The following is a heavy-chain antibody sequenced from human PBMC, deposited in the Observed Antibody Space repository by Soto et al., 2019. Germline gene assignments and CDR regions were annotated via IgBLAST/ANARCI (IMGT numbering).Heavy chain of an antibody. CDR3: ATTHLVFDHYSAAMDV. CDR1: GYSFTSYL. Sequence: GGSLKISCKGSGYSFTSYLISWVRQGPGKGLEGVGRIDPSDSYTNYSPSFQGQVTISADKSISTAYLQWSSLKASDTAMYYCATTHLVFDHYSAAMDVLGPGTMVTVSS. CDR2: IDPSDSYT. J-gene: IGHJ6*02. V-gene: IGHV5-10-1*04. D-gene: IGHD6-13*01.